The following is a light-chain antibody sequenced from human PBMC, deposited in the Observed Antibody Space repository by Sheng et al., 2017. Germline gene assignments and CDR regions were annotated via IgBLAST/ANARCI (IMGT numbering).Light chain of an antibody. V-gene: IGKV3-15*01. CDR3: QQSYNPPFT. J-gene: IGKJ3*01. CDR2: GAS. CDR1: QSVSSN. Sequence: ETVMTQSPATLSVSPGERATLSCRASQSVSSNLAWYQQKPGQAPRLLIYGASTRATGIPARFSGSGSGTEFTLTISSLQSEDFATYFCQQSYNPPFTFGPGTKVDI.